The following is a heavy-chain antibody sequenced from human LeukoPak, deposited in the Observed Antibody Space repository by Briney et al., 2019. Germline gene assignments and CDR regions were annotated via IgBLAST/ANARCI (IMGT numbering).Heavy chain of an antibody. V-gene: IGHV5-51*01. CDR1: GYICTVYW. J-gene: IGHJ4*02. CDR3: ARQDPEGISYFDY. CDR2: IYPGDSDT. Sequence: GESLKISCKGAGYICTVYWIAWVRQMPGKGLEWMGIIYPGDSDTRYSPSFQGQVPISADKSFTTAYLQWSSLNASDAAVYYCARQDPEGISYFDYWGQGTLVTVSS.